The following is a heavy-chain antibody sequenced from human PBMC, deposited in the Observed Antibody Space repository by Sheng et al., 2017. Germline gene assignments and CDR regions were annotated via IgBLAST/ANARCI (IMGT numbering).Heavy chain of an antibody. Sequence: QVQLVQSGAEVKKPGASVKVSCKASGYTFTGYCMHWVRQAPGQGLEWMGWINPNSGGTNYAQKFQGRVTMTRDTSISTAYMELSRLRSDDTAVYYCARRTIRDYGPLRVGMDVWGQGTTVTVSS. V-gene: IGHV1-2*02. CDR3: ARRTIRDYGPLRVGMDV. D-gene: IGHD4-17*01. CDR1: GYTFTGYC. CDR2: INPNSGGT. J-gene: IGHJ6*02.